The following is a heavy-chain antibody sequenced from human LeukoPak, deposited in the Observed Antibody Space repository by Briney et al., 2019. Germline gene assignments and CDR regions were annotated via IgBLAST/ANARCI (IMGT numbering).Heavy chain of an antibody. CDR3: AKDWRRIVVVGPITRHGNYMDV. CDR1: GFTFSNYG. V-gene: IGHV3-30*02. J-gene: IGHJ6*03. Sequence: PWGSLRLSCAASGFTFSNYGMHWVRQAPGKGLEWVAFIRYDGSNKYFADSLKGRFTISRDNSKNTLYLQMNSLRPEDTAVYYCAKDWRRIVVVGPITRHGNYMDVWGKGTTVTISS. D-gene: IGHD2-15*01. CDR2: IRYDGSNK.